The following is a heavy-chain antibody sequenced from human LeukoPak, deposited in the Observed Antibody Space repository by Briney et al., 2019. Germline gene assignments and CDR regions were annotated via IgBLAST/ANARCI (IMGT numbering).Heavy chain of an antibody. CDR2: TYYRSKWYS. V-gene: IGHV6-1*01. CDR1: GDSVSSNSVA. CDR3: ARLAVATTQGFDY. D-gene: IGHD5-12*01. J-gene: IGHJ4*02. Sequence: SQTLSLTCAISGDSVSSNSVAWVWIRQSPSRGLEWLGRTYYRSKWYSDYAVSVKSRLTINPDTSINRFSLQLNSVTPEDTGVYYCARLAVATTQGFDYWGQGTLVTVSS.